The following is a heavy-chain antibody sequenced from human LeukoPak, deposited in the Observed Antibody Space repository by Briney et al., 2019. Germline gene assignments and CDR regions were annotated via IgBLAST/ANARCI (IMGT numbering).Heavy chain of an antibody. CDR3: AKDRGSSWYLSQDY. Sequence: GGSLRLSCAASGFTFSSYGMHWVRQAPGKGLEWVAFIRYDGSNKYYAYPVKGRFTISRDNSKNTLYLQMNSLRAEDTAVYYCAKDRGSSWYLSQDYWGQGTLVTVSS. D-gene: IGHD6-13*01. J-gene: IGHJ4*02. CDR1: GFTFSSYG. V-gene: IGHV3-30*02. CDR2: IRYDGSNK.